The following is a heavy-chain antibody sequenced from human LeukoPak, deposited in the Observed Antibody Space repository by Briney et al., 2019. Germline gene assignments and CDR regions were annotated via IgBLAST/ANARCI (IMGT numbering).Heavy chain of an antibody. CDR3: ARDKADARTDAFDI. V-gene: IGHV4-30-4*01. CDR1: GGSISSGDYY. Sequence: PSETLSLTCTVSGGSISSGDYYWSWIRQPPGKGLEWIGYIYYSGSTYYNPSLKSRVTISVDTSKNQFSLKLSSVTAADTAVYYCARDKADARTDAFDIWGQGTMVTVSS. J-gene: IGHJ3*02. CDR2: IYYSGST. D-gene: IGHD1-14*01.